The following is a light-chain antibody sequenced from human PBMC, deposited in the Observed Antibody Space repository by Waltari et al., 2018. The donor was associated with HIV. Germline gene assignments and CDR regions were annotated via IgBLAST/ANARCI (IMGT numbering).Light chain of an antibody. V-gene: IGLV2-11*01. CDR3: CSYADNYPVV. J-gene: IGLJ2*01. CDR1: SSHIGGYNY. Sequence: QSALTQPRSVSGSPGQPVTISCTETSSHIGGYNYVSWYQQHPGKAPKFMNDDVNKRPSGVPDRFSGSKSGNTASLTISGLQAEDEADYYCCSYADNYPVVFGGGTKLTVL. CDR2: DVN.